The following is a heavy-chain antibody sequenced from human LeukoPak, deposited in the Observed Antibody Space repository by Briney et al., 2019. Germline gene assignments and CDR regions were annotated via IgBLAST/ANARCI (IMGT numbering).Heavy chain of an antibody. Sequence: GGSLRLSCVGSGFAFHNYAMHWVRRPPGKGLEWVSAINWNSDTKAYADSVKGRFTIPRDRARNSLYLQMDSLRPEDTALYYCAKDTGGNGAYFYAMDVWGQGTSVTVSS. V-gene: IGHV3-9*01. CDR3: AKDTGGNGAYFYAMDV. CDR2: INWNSDTK. J-gene: IGHJ6*02. D-gene: IGHD4-23*01. CDR1: GFAFHNYA.